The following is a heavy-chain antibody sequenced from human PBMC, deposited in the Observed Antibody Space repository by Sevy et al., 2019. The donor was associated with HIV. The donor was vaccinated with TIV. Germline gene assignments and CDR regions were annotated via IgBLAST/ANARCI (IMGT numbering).Heavy chain of an antibody. CDR2: IRYDGSNK. J-gene: IGHJ4*02. CDR1: GFTFSSYG. V-gene: IGHV3-30*02. Sequence: GGSLRLSCAASGFTFSSYGMHWVRQAPGKGLEWVAFIRYDGSNKYYADSVKGRFTISGDNSKKTLDLQMNSLRAEDTAVYYCAKLGFDYGDYFDYWGQGTLVTVSS. CDR3: AKLGFDYGDYFDY. D-gene: IGHD4-17*01.